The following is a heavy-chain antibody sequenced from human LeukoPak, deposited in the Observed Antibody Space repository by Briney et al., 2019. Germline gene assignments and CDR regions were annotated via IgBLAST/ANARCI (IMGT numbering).Heavy chain of an antibody. D-gene: IGHD4-17*01. CDR3: ARDQRVTTVTTLVY. CDR2: INAGNGNT. Sequence: ASVKVSCKASGYTFTSYAMHWVRQAPGQRLEWMGWINAGNGNTKYSQKFQGRVTITRDTSASTAYMELSSLRSEDTAVYYCARDQRVTTVTTLVYWGQGNLVTVSS. V-gene: IGHV1-3*01. CDR1: GYTFTSYA. J-gene: IGHJ4*02.